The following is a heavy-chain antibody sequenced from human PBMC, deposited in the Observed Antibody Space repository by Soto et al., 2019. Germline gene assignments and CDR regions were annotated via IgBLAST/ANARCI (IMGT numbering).Heavy chain of an antibody. CDR1: GYSFTSHW. J-gene: IGHJ2*01. CDR2: IDPSDSYT. V-gene: IGHV5-10-1*01. Sequence: EVQLVQSGAEVKKPGESLRISCQGSGYSFTSHWISWVRQMPGKGLEWMGRIDPSDSYTSYSPSFQGHVTISADKSISTVYLHWSSQQDSDNAMYDCEMCDPALSYWYVDLWGRGTLVTVSS. D-gene: IGHD2-2*01. CDR3: EMCDPALSYWYVDL.